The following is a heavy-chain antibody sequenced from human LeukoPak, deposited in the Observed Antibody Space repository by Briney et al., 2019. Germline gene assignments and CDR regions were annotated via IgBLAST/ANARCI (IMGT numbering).Heavy chain of an antibody. CDR3: ARGDFWSGYQRQSPLNY. J-gene: IGHJ4*02. CDR1: GGTFSSYA. V-gene: IGHV1-69*01. D-gene: IGHD3-3*01. Sequence: SVKVSCKASGGTFSSYAISWVRQAPGQGLEWMGGIIPIFGTANYAQKFQGRVTLTADESTSTAYMELSRLRSEDTAASYCARGDFWSGYQRQSPLNYWGQGTLVTVSS. CDR2: IIPIFGTA.